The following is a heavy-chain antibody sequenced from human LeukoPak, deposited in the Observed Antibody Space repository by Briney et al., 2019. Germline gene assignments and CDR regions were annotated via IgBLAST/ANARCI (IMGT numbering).Heavy chain of an antibody. CDR1: GFTFSAYA. J-gene: IGHJ6*02. CDR3: VGDLHYYVAMDV. D-gene: IGHD3-10*02. Sequence: PGGSLRLSCEASGFTFSAYAMTWVRQAPGQGLEWVSSIGSDNKPHYSESVKGRFAISRDNSKSMLFLQLNSLRAEDTALYYCVGDLHYYVAMDVWGQGTTVTVSS. CDR2: IGSDNKP. V-gene: IGHV3-23*05.